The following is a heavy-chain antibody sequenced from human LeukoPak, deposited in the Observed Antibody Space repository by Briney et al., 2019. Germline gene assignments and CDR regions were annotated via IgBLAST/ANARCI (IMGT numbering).Heavy chain of an antibody. Sequence: PSETLSLTCTVSGGSISSHFWSWIRQPPGKGLEWIGYVYHSGNTFYNPSLQSRVTISIDSSKNQFSLKLTSVTAADTALHSCASTVVAGSIYYFDYWGQGTLVAVSS. J-gene: IGHJ4*02. D-gene: IGHD6-19*01. CDR1: GGSISSHF. CDR2: VYHSGNT. V-gene: IGHV4-59*08. CDR3: ASTVVAGSIYYFDY.